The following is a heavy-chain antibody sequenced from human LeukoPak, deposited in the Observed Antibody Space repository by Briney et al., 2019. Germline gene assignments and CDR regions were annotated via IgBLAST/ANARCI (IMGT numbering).Heavy chain of an antibody. V-gene: IGHV3-23*01. CDR3: VRDEDLYSPTWYLFED. CDR2: ITSSGASA. J-gene: IGHJ4*02. Sequence: PGGSLRLSCAASGFTFSSYAMTWVRQAPGKGLEWVSGITSSGASACYAASVKGRFTVSRDNSENTLYLQINNLSAEDTGTYYCVRDEDLYSPTWYLFEDWGQGTLVTVSS. D-gene: IGHD1-26*01. CDR1: GFTFSSYA.